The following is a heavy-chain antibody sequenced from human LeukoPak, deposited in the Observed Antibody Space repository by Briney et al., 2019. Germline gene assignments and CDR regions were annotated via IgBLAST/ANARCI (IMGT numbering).Heavy chain of an antibody. CDR2: ISAYNGNT. CDR1: GYTFTSYG. D-gene: IGHD7-27*01. V-gene: IGHV1-18*01. CDR3: ARELNWDFDY. J-gene: IGHJ4*02. Sequence: SSVKVSCKASGYTFTSYGIGWVRQAPGHGLEWMGWISAYNGNTNYAQKLQGRVTMTTDTSTSTAYMELRSLRSDDTAVYYCARELNWDFDYWGQGTLVTVSS.